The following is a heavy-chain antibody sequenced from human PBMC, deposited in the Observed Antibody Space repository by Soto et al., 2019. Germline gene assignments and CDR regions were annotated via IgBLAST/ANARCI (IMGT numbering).Heavy chain of an antibody. Sequence: XSVKVSCKASGYTFTSYGISWVRQAPGQGLEWMGWISAYNGNTNYAQKLQGRVTMTTDTSTSTAYIELRSLRSDDTAVYYCARGGIVLMVYAIAAAGNFDYWGQGPLVTVSS. CDR3: ARGGIVLMVYAIAAAGNFDY. D-gene: IGHD2-8*01. CDR1: GYTFTSYG. V-gene: IGHV1-18*04. CDR2: ISAYNGNT. J-gene: IGHJ4*02.